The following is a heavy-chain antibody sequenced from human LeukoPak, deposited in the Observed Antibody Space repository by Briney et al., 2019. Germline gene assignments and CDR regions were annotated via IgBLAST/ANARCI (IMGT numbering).Heavy chain of an antibody. V-gene: IGHV4-31*03. CDR2: LYYSGRT. CDR1: GGSISRGGYY. Sequence: SETLSLTCTVSGGSISRGGYYWSWIRQHPGKGLEWIGYLYYSGRTYYNPSLKSRVTISVDTSKNQFSLKLSSVTAADTAVYYCARGDREVVVPAAMQPGYNWFDPWGQGTLVTVSS. D-gene: IGHD2-2*01. J-gene: IGHJ5*02. CDR3: ARGDREVVVPAAMQPGYNWFDP.